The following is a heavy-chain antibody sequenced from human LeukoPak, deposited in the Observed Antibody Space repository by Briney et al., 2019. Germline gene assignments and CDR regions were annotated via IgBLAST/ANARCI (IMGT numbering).Heavy chain of an antibody. CDR3: ASGSYGSGFYYFYYMDV. CDR2: ISSSSSYI. J-gene: IGHJ6*03. V-gene: IGHV3-21*01. CDR1: GFTFSSYS. D-gene: IGHD3-10*01. Sequence: GSLRLSCAASGFTFSSYSMNWVRQAPGKGLEWVSSISSSSSYIYYADSVKGRFTISRDNAKNSLYLQMNSLRAEDTAVYYCASGSYGSGFYYFYYMDVWGKGTTVTVSS.